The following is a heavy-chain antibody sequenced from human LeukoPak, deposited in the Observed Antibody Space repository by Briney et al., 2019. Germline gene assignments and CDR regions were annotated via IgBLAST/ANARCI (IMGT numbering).Heavy chain of an antibody. D-gene: IGHD2-15*01. Sequence: GGSLRLSCAASEFTFSDYWMSWVRQAQGKGRERVANIKQDESEKKYVDSVKGRFTISRDNAKDSLYLQMNCLRAEDTAVYYCARDGGYCSGGSCYSTHWGQGTLVTVSS. CDR3: ARDGGYCSGGSCYSTH. V-gene: IGHV3-7*03. CDR1: EFTFSDYW. J-gene: IGHJ4*02. CDR2: IKQDESEK.